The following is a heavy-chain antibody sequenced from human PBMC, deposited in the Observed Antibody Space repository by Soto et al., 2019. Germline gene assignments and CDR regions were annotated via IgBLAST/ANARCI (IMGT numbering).Heavy chain of an antibody. D-gene: IGHD6-6*01. CDR3: AASIAAADWFDP. V-gene: IGHV3-53*04. CDR1: GFTVSSNY. J-gene: IGHJ5*02. CDR2: IYIGGST. Sequence: GGSLRLSCAASGFTVSSNYMSWVRQAPGEGLEWVSVIYIGGSTYYADSVKGRFTISRHNSKNTLYLQMNSLRAEDTAVYYCAASIAAADWFDPWGQGTLVTVSS.